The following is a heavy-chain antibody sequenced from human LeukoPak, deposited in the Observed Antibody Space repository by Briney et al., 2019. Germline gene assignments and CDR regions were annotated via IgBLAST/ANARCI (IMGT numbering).Heavy chain of an antibody. CDR1: GVSISIYY. CDR3: ARLGHCSSTSCYGLDY. Sequence: SETLSLTCTVSGVSISIYYWSWIRQPAGKGLEWIGRIYTSGSTNYNPSLNSRVTMSVDTSKNQFSLKLSSVTAADTAVYYCARLGHCSSTSCYGLDYWGQGTLVTVSS. J-gene: IGHJ4*02. V-gene: IGHV4-4*07. CDR2: IYTSGST. D-gene: IGHD2-2*01.